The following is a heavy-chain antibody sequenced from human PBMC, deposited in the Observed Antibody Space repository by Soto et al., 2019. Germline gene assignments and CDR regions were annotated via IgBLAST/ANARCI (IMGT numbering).Heavy chain of an antibody. Sequence: QGQLVESGGGVVQPGRSLRLSCVASGFDFKTYCMHWVRQAPGKGLEWVAVIGFDGTNIHYSDSVRGRFSISRDNSENTVSLQMNSLRVEDTALYYCVRTACVINNCSYRGVRWGQGTLVTV. J-gene: IGHJ4*02. V-gene: IGHV3-33*01. D-gene: IGHD1-20*01. CDR3: VRTACVINNCSYRGVR. CDR1: GFDFKTYC. CDR2: IGFDGTNI.